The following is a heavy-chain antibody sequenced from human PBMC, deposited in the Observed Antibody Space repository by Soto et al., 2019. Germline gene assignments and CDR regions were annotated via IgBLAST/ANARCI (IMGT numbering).Heavy chain of an antibody. CDR3: AREDSSSWPHYYCGMDV. D-gene: IGHD6-13*01. Sequence: QVQLVESGGGMVQPGRSLRLSCAAAGFTFSSYGMQGVRQARGKGLVWVAVIWYDGSNKYYADSVKGRFTISRDNSKNPLYLQMNSLRAEDTAVYYCAREDSSSWPHYYCGMDVWGQGTTVTASS. J-gene: IGHJ6*02. CDR2: IWYDGSNK. CDR1: GFTFSSYG. V-gene: IGHV3-33*01.